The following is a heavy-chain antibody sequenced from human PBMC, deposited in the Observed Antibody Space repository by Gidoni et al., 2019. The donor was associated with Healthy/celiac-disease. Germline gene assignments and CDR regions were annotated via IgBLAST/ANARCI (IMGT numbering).Heavy chain of an antibody. D-gene: IGHD6-19*01. Sequence: QVQLQQWGAGLLMPSETLSLTCAVYGGSFSGYYWSWIRQPPGKGLEWIGEINHSGSTNYNPSLKSRVTISVDTSKNQFSLKLSSVTAADTAVYYCARGRGYSSGWINWFDPWGQGTLVTVSS. V-gene: IGHV4-34*01. CDR2: INHSGST. CDR3: ARGRGYSSGWINWFDP. CDR1: GGSFSGYY. J-gene: IGHJ5*02.